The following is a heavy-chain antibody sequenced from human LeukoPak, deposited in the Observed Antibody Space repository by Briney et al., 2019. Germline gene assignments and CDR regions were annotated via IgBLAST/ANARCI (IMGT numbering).Heavy chain of an antibody. J-gene: IGHJ4*02. CDR2: INWNGGST. CDR3: ARHRGSGWQDY. V-gene: IGHV3-20*04. CDR1: GFTFDDYG. Sequence: GGSLKLSCAASGFTFDDYGMSWVRQAPGKGLEWVSGINWNGGSTGYADSVKGRFTISRDDAKNSLYLQMNSLRAEDTALYYCARHRGSGWQDYWGQGTLVTVSS. D-gene: IGHD6-19*01.